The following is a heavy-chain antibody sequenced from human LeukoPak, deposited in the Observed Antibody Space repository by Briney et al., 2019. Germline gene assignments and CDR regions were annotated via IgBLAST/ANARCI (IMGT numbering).Heavy chain of an antibody. CDR1: GFIFSRYW. D-gene: IGHD3-10*01. J-gene: IGHJ4*02. V-gene: IGHV3-23*01. Sequence: PGGSLRLSCAASGFIFSRYWMSWVRQAPGKGLEWVSAISGSGDSTYYADSVKGRFTISRDNSKNTLYLQMNSLRAEDTAVYYCAKLVGVGELFWGHFLEDFWGQGTLVTVSS. CDR3: AKLVGVGELFWGHFLEDF. CDR2: ISGSGDST.